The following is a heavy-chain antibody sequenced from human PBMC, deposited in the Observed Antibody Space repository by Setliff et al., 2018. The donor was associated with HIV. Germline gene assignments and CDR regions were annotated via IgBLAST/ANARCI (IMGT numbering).Heavy chain of an antibody. V-gene: IGHV3-30*02. Sequence: GGSLRLSCAASGFTFSTYGFHWVRQVPGKGLDWVTFIQYDESNKYYGDSVRGRFTISRDNSKNTLYLQMNSLRSEDTAVYFCAKSFNSGPTNWNIDVWGTGTTVTVSS. J-gene: IGHJ6*03. CDR3: AKSFNSGPTNWNIDV. CDR2: IQYDESNK. D-gene: IGHD1-20*01. CDR1: GFTFSTYG.